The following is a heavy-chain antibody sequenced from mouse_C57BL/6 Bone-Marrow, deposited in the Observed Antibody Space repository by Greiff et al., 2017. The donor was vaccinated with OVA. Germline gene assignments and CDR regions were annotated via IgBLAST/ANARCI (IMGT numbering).Heavy chain of an antibody. V-gene: IGHV1-59*01. Sequence: QVQLQQPGAELVRPGTSVKLSCKASGYTFTSYWMHWVKQRPGQGLEWLGVIDPSDSYTNYNQKFKGKATLTVDKPSSTAYMQLSSLTSEDSAVYYCARGGHATFAYWGQGTLVTVSA. CDR1: GYTFTSYW. D-gene: IGHD6-1*01. J-gene: IGHJ3*01. CDR3: ARGGHATFAY. CDR2: IDPSDSYT.